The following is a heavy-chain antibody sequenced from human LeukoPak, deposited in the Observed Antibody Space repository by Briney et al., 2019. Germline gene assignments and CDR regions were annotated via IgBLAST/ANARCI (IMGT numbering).Heavy chain of an antibody. D-gene: IGHD2-2*01. CDR3: AKEAAIYYFDY. Sequence: GGSLRLSCAASGFTFSSYGMHWVRQAPGKGLEWVAVIWYDGSNKYYADSVKGRFTISRDNSKNTLYLQMNSLRAEDTAVYYCAKEAAIYYFDYWGQGTLVTVSS. V-gene: IGHV3-30*02. J-gene: IGHJ4*02. CDR2: IWYDGSNK. CDR1: GFTFSSYG.